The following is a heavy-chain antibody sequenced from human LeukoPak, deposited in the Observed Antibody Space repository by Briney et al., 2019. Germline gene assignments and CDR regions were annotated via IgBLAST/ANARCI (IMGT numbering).Heavy chain of an antibody. CDR2: IYTSGIT. Sequence: AGGSLRLSCAISGFTVSSNFMSWVRQAPGKGPEWVSVIYTSGITYYADSVRGRFTISRDNSKNTLYLQMDSLTAEDTAVYYCAREDAGGTYSFDYWGQGTPVTVSS. CDR1: GFTVSSNF. V-gene: IGHV3-66*01. D-gene: IGHD1-26*01. J-gene: IGHJ4*02. CDR3: AREDAGGTYSFDY.